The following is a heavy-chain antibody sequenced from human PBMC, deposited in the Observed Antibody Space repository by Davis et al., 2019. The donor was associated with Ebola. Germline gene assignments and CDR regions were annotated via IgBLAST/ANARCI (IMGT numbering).Heavy chain of an antibody. CDR1: GFTFGTYW. Sequence: GESLKISCAASGFTFGTYWMSWVRQAPGKGLQWVANINRDGSDEYYVDSVKGRFTISRDNAKNSLYLQMNSLRAEDTAVYYCVRDPALVVTGGGWFFGLWGRGTLVTVSS. D-gene: IGHD2-21*02. CDR2: INRDGSDE. CDR3: VRDPALVVTGGGWFFGL. J-gene: IGHJ2*01. V-gene: IGHV3-7*01.